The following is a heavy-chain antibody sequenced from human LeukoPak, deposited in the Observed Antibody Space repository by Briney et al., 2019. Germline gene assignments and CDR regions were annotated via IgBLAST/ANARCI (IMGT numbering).Heavy chain of an antibody. CDR2: TNWNSGGT. CDR1: GFTFGDYA. CDR3: AKGSTYHYDSSGYPTDC. J-gene: IGHJ4*02. V-gene: IGHV3-9*01. Sequence: GRSLRLSCAGSGFTFGDYAMHWVRQAPGKGLEWVSGTNWNSGGTGYADSVKGRFTISRDNAKSSLYLQMNSLRAEDTALYYCAKGSTYHYDSSGYPTDCWGQGTLVTVSS. D-gene: IGHD3-22*01.